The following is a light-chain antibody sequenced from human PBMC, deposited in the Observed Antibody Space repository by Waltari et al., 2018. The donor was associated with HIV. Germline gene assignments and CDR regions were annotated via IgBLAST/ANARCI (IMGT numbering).Light chain of an antibody. Sequence: DILMTQSPSTLPAYVGDRVIITCRASQSIGSWLAWYQQKPRKATKLLVFKASNLQSGVPSRFNATGSGTEFTLTISSLQPDDFATYYCQQYNTYPWTFGQGTNVDIE. CDR2: KAS. CDR3: QQYNTYPWT. J-gene: IGKJ1*01. CDR1: QSIGSW. V-gene: IGKV1-5*03.